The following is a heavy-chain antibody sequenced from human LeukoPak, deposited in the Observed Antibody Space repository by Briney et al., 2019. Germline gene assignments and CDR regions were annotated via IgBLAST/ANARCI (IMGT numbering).Heavy chain of an antibody. Sequence: GGSLRLSCAASGFTFSNAWMSWVRQAPGKGREWVGRIKSKTDGGTTDYAAPVKGRFTISRDDSKNTLYLQMNSLKTEDTAVYYYTTELGYDFWSGRGYFDYWGQGTLVTVSS. V-gene: IGHV3-15*01. D-gene: IGHD3-3*01. CDR3: TTELGYDFWSGRGYFDY. CDR2: IKSKTDGGTT. J-gene: IGHJ4*02. CDR1: GFTFSNAW.